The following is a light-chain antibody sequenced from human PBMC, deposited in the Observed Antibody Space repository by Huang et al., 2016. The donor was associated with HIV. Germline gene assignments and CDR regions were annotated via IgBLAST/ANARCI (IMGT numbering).Light chain of an antibody. V-gene: IGKV1-27*01. CDR1: QGIANY. CDR2: AAS. J-gene: IGKJ3*01. CDR3: QKYHSAPFT. Sequence: DIQMTQSPSSLSASVGDRVTITCRASQGIANYLAWDQQKPGKVPKLLTYAASTFQSGVPSRFSGSGSGTDFTLTISSLQPEDVATYYCQKYHSAPFTFGPGTKVDIK.